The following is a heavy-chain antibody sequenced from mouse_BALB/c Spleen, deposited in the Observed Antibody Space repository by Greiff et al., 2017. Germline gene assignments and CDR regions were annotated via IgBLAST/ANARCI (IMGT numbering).Heavy chain of an antibody. D-gene: IGHD2-1*01. Sequence: EVKLQESGAELVRPGALVKLSCKASGFNIKDYYMHWVKQRPEQGLEWIGWIDPENGNTIYDPKFQGKASITADTSSNTAYLQLSSLTSEDTAVYYCARGWGNLYYYAMDYWGQGTSVTVSS. V-gene: IGHV14-1*02. CDR1: GFNIKDYY. J-gene: IGHJ4*01. CDR2: IDPENGNT. CDR3: ARGWGNLYYYAMDY.